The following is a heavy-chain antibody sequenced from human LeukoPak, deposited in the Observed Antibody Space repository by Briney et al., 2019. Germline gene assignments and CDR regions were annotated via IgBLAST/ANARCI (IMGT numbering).Heavy chain of an antibody. Sequence: GGSLRIFCAASGFTVSSNYMSWVRQAPGKGLEWVSVIHSGGSTYYADSVKGRFTISRDNSKNSLYLQMNSLRAEDTAVYYCARHYFDISAYPRGRHDAFDIWGQGTMVTVSS. CDR2: IHSGGST. CDR1: GFTVSSNY. CDR3: ARHYFDISAYPRGRHDAFDI. D-gene: IGHD3-22*01. J-gene: IGHJ3*02. V-gene: IGHV3-53*01.